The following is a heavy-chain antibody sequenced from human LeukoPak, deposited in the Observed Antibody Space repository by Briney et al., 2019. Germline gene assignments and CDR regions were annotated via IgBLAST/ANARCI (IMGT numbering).Heavy chain of an antibody. CDR3: ARYLGYCSSTSCYTFGY. J-gene: IGHJ4*02. V-gene: IGHV4-39*07. Sequence: PAETLSLTCTVSGGSISSSSYYWGWIRQPPGKGLEWIGSIYYSGSTYYNPSLKSRVTISVDTPKNQFSLKLSSVTAADTAVYYCARYLGYCSSTSCYTFGYWGQGTLVTVSS. D-gene: IGHD2-2*02. CDR1: GGSISSSSYY. CDR2: IYYSGST.